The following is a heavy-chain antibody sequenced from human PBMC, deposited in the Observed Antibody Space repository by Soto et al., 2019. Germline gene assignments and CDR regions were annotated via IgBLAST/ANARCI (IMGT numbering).Heavy chain of an antibody. CDR2: INPSIGTT. CDR3: ISTLGARFDY. J-gene: IGHJ4*02. D-gene: IGHD1-26*01. Sequence: GASVKVSCKASGYTFTSQNMHWVRQAPGQGLEWMGVINPSIGTTTYAQKFQGRVTMTSDTSTSSVYMEVSSLRSGDTAVYYCISTLGARFDYWGQGTLVTVSS. CDR1: GYTFTSQN. V-gene: IGHV1-46*03.